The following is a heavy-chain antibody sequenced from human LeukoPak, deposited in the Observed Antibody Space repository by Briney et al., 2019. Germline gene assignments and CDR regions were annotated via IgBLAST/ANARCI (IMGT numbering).Heavy chain of an antibody. V-gene: IGHV3-7*03. CDR1: GFTFSSYW. CDR3: AKDRGSYEDIVVVVAAIWFDP. Sequence: GGSLRLSCAASGFTFSSYWMSWVRQAPGKGLEWVANIKQDGSEKYYVDSVKGRFTISRDNSKNTLYLQMNSLRAEDTAVYYCAKDRGSYEDIVVVVAAIWFDPWGQGTLVTVSS. D-gene: IGHD2-15*01. J-gene: IGHJ5*02. CDR2: IKQDGSEK.